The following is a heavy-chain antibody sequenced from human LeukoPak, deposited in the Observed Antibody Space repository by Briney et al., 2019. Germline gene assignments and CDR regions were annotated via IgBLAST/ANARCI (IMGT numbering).Heavy chain of an antibody. CDR1: GFTFSSYS. Sequence: GGSLRLSCAASGFTFSSYSMNWVRQAPGKGLEWVSYISSSSSTIYYADSVKGRFTISRDNAKNSLYLQMNSLRAEDTAVYYCARARKYYDFWSGSDIWGQGTMVTVSS. V-gene: IGHV3-48*01. CDR3: ARARKYYDFWSGSDI. D-gene: IGHD3-3*01. CDR2: ISSSSSTI. J-gene: IGHJ3*02.